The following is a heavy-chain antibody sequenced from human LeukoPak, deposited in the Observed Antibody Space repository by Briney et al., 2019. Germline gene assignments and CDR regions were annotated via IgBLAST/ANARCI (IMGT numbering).Heavy chain of an antibody. V-gene: IGHV3-9*01. Sequence: GGSLRLSCAASGFTFDDYALFWVRQAPGKGLEWVSGISWNSKNIGYAASVKGRFTISRDNGKNSLYLQMNSLRAEDTAFYYCARGNRDSSGFYYYYGMDVWGQGTTVTVSS. J-gene: IGHJ6*02. CDR2: ISWNSKNI. CDR1: GFTFDDYA. CDR3: ARGNRDSSGFYYYYGMDV. D-gene: IGHD6-19*01.